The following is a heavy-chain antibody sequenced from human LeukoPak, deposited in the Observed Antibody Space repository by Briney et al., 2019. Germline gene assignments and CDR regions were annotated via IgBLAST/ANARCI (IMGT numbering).Heavy chain of an antibody. V-gene: IGHV1-18*01. J-gene: IGHJ6*02. CDR1: GYTFTSYG. Sequence: ASVTVSCKASGYTFTSYGISWVRPAPGQGLEWMGWISAYNGNTNYAQKLQGRVTMTTDTSTSTAYMELRSLRSDDTAVYYCARNYYDSSGYYYNYYYGMDVWGQGTTVTVSS. CDR3: ARNYYDSSGYYYNYYYGMDV. D-gene: IGHD3-22*01. CDR2: ISAYNGNT.